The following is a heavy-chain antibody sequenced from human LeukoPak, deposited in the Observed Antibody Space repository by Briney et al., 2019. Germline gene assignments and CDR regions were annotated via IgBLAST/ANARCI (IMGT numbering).Heavy chain of an antibody. V-gene: IGHV4-4*07. D-gene: IGHD3-22*01. CDR2: IYTSGST. Sequence: SETLSLTXTASGGSISSYYWSWIRQPAGKGLEWIGRIYTSGSTNYNPSLKSRVTMSVDTSKNQFSLKLSSVTAADTAVYYCARDLDYDSSGYYLVLPTWGQGTLVTVSS. CDR3: ARDLDYDSSGYYLVLPT. CDR1: GGSISSYY. J-gene: IGHJ5*02.